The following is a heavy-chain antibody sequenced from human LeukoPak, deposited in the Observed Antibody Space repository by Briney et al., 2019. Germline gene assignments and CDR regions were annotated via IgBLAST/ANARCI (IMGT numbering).Heavy chain of an antibody. Sequence: GGSLRLSCAASGFTFSNAWMSWVRQAPGKGLEWVSAISGSGGSTYYADSVKGRFTISRDNSKNTLYLQMNSLRAEDTAVYYCAKYPSRYSSGWYYFDYWGQGTLVTVSS. CDR3: AKYPSRYSSGWYYFDY. CDR1: GFTFSNAW. J-gene: IGHJ4*02. V-gene: IGHV3-23*01. D-gene: IGHD6-19*01. CDR2: ISGSGGST.